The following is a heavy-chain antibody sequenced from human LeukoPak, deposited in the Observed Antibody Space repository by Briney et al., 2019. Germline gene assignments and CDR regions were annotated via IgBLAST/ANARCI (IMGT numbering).Heavy chain of an antibody. CDR2: INHSGST. Sequence: PSETLSLTCAAYGGSFSGYYWSWIRQPPGKGLEWIGEINHSGSTNYNPSLKSRVTISVDTSKNQFSLKLSSVTAADTAVYYCARGRRCSSTSCYTSYYYYYMDVWGKGTTVTVSS. CDR1: GGSFSGYY. CDR3: ARGRRCSSTSCYTSYYYYYMDV. V-gene: IGHV4-34*01. J-gene: IGHJ6*03. D-gene: IGHD2-2*02.